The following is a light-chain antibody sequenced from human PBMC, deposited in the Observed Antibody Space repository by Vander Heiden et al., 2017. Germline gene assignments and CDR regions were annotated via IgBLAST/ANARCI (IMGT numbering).Light chain of an antibody. J-gene: IGKJ1*01. CDR3: QQYDRIPWT. Sequence: DIQMTPSPATLSASVGDRVTITCRASQSISDWLAWYQQKPGKAPKLLIYRASSLERGVPSRCSGSGSGTDFTLTINNLQPDDFATYYCQQYDRIPWTFGQGTKVDIK. CDR2: RAS. V-gene: IGKV1-5*03. CDR1: QSISDW.